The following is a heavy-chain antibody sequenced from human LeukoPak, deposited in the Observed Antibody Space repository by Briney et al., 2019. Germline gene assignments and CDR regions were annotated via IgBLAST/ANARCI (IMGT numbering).Heavy chain of an antibody. CDR2: KFYSGST. D-gene: IGHD3-22*01. CDR3: ARQNYDSSGYPPYFDY. CDR1: GGSISTYY. V-gene: IGHV4-59*08. J-gene: IGHJ4*02. Sequence: SETLSLTCTVSGGSISTYYWSWIRQPPGKGLEWIGYKFYSGSTNYNPSLKSRVTISVDTYKNQLSLKLSSVTAADTAVYYCARQNYDSSGYPPYFDYWGQGIPVTVSS.